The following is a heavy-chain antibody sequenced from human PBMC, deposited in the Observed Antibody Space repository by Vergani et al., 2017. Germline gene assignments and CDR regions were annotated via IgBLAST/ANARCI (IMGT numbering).Heavy chain of an antibody. J-gene: IGHJ4*02. Sequence: EVQLVESGGGLVQPGRSLRLSCAASGFTFDDYAMHWVRQAPGKGLEWVSGISWNSGSIGYADSVKGRFTISRDNAKNSLYLQTNSLRAEDTALYYCAIARLLNRALDYWGQGTLVTVSS. CDR1: GFTFDDYA. CDR3: AIARLLNRALDY. CDR2: ISWNSGSI. V-gene: IGHV3-9*01. D-gene: IGHD2-21*02.